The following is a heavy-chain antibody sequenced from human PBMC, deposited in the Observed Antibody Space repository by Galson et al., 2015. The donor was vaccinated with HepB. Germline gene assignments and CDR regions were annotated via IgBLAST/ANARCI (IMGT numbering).Heavy chain of an antibody. J-gene: IGHJ4*02. Sequence: SLRLSCAASGFTFSNAWMTWVRQAPGKGLEWVGRIKSETDGGTADYAAPVKGRFTISRDDSKKTLYLQMNSLKSEDAAVYYCSTGPTWGQGTLVTVSS. CDR1: GFTFSNAW. CDR3: STGPT. CDR2: IKSETDGGTA. D-gene: IGHD4-11*01. V-gene: IGHV3-15*01.